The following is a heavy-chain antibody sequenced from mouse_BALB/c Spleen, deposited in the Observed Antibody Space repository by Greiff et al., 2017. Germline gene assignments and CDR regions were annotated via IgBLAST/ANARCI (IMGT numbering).Heavy chain of an antibody. V-gene: IGHV5-6-5*01. Sequence: EVMLVESGGGLVKPGGSLKLSCAASGFTFSSYAMSWVRQTPEKRLEWVASISSGGSTYYPDSVKGRFTISRDNARNILYLQMSSLRSEDTAMYYCASGPTVVAEAMDYWGQGTSVTVSS. CDR1: GFTFSSYA. CDR3: ASGPTVVAEAMDY. CDR2: ISSGGST. J-gene: IGHJ4*01. D-gene: IGHD1-1*01.